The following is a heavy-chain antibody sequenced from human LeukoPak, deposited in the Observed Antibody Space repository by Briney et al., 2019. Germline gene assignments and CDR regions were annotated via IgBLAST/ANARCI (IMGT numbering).Heavy chain of an antibody. CDR1: GFSFSRYD. J-gene: IGHJ4*02. D-gene: IGHD1-26*01. CDR3: AKKGATTGDFDY. Sequence: PGGSLRLSCAASGFSFSRYDMHWVRQATGKGLEWVSAIGTAGDTYYPGSVKGRFTISRENGKNSLYLQMNSLRAEDTAVYYCAKKGATTGDFDYWGQGTLVTVSS. V-gene: IGHV3-13*01. CDR2: IGTAGDT.